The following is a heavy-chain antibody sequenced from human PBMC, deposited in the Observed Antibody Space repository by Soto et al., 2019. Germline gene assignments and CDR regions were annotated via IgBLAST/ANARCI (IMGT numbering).Heavy chain of an antibody. D-gene: IGHD1-26*01. V-gene: IGHV1-69*13. Sequence: GXSGKVSFKASSGTFISYAISWVRQAPGQGLEWMGGIIPIFGTANYAQKFQGRVTITADESTSTAYMELSSLRSEDTAVYYCARARPYGSTYYYGMDVWGQGTTVTVS. CDR1: SGTFISYA. CDR3: ARARPYGSTYYYGMDV. J-gene: IGHJ6*02. CDR2: IIPIFGTA.